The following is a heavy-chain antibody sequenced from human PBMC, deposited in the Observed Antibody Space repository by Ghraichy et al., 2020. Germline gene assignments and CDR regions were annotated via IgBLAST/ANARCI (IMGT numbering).Heavy chain of an antibody. V-gene: IGHV4-34*01. Sequence: SETLSLTCAVYGGSFSCYYWIGIRQPPGKGLEWIGEINHSGSTNYNPSLKSRVTISVDTSKSQFSLKLSSVTAADTAVYYCARGDTIFGVIIIGPSSARYGMDVWGQGTTVTVSS. J-gene: IGHJ6*02. CDR3: ARGDTIFGVIIIGPSSARYGMDV. CDR2: INHSGST. D-gene: IGHD3-3*01. CDR1: GGSFSCYY.